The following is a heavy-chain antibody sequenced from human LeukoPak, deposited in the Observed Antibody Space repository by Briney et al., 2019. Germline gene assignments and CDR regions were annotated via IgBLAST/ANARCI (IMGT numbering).Heavy chain of an antibody. CDR3: AAGTAADY. CDR1: GIPFSDFY. CDR2: VSSSSSYT. J-gene: IGHJ4*02. Sequence: AGSLRLSCVVSGIPFSDFYMNWIRQAPGKGLEWISYVSSSSSYTDYAESVKGRFTISRDNAKSALYLEMSDLRVEDTAVYYCAAGTAADYWGQGTLVIVSS. V-gene: IGHV3-11*03. D-gene: IGHD6-13*01.